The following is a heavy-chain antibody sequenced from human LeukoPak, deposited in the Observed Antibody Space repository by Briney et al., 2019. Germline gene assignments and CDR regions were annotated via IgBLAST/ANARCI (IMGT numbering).Heavy chain of an antibody. D-gene: IGHD2-2*01. J-gene: IGHJ5*02. CDR3: ARLDIVVVPASIPAVGFDP. V-gene: IGHV4-34*01. CDR1: GGSFSGYF. Sequence: LETLSLTCPVYGGSFSGYFWSWIRQPPGKGLEWIGAINHSGSTNYNPSLKSRVTMSLDTSKNQFSLKLSSVTAADTAVYFCARLDIVVVPASIPAVGFDPWGQGTLVTVSS. CDR2: INHSGST.